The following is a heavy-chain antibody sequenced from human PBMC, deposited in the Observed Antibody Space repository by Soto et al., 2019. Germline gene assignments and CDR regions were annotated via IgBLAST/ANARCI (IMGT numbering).Heavy chain of an antibody. J-gene: IGHJ4*02. CDR2: VSSSGDTA. Sequence: GGSLRLSCAASGFTFSSYAMTWVRQAPGKGLEWVSTVSSSGDTAYYADSVKGRFTISRGNSENTLYLQMNGLRADDTALYFCAKSRVFIGAIVTLLDSWGQGTQVPVSP. CDR3: AKSRVFIGAIVTLLDS. V-gene: IGHV3-23*01. D-gene: IGHD3-16*02. CDR1: GFTFSSYA.